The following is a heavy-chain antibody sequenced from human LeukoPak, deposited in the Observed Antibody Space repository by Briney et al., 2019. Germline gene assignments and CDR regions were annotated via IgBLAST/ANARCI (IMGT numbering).Heavy chain of an antibody. CDR2: ISYDGSTK. V-gene: IGHV3-30*18. J-gene: IGHJ6*02. CDR3: AKEGSPMVATTMDV. D-gene: IGHD5-24*01. Sequence: GSLRLSCAASGFTFSSYGMNWVRQAPGKGLEWVAVISYDGSTKYYADSVKGRFTISRDNSKNMLYLQMNSLRAEDTALYYCAKEGSPMVATTMDVWGQGTTVTVSS. CDR1: GFTFSSYG.